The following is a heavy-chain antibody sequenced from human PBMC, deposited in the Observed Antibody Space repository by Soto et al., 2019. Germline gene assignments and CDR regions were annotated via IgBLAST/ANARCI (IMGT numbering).Heavy chain of an antibody. Sequence: QVQLVQSGAEVREPGASVKVSCKASGYSFTSLDINWVRQTAGQGLEWMGWMQPSTGRTGYAQKFQGRVTMTRDTPINTAYMELTTLTSDDTAFYYCARGVRAGVEYRGQGTVVTVSS. J-gene: IGHJ4*02. D-gene: IGHD1-26*01. CDR3: ARGVRAGVEY. CDR2: MQPSTGRT. CDR1: GYSFTSLD. V-gene: IGHV1-8*01.